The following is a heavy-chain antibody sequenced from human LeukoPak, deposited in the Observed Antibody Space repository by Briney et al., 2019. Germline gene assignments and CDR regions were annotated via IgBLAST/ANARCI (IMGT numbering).Heavy chain of an antibody. D-gene: IGHD3-10*01. CDR2: IYNSGST. Sequence: SETLSLTCTVSGGSISSYYWNWIRQPPGKGLEWIGYIYNSGSTNNNPSLKSRVTISVDTSKKQFSLKLSSVTAADTAVYYCARETPYGSGSYPFDYWGQGILVTVSS. J-gene: IGHJ4*02. CDR1: GGSISSYY. CDR3: ARETPYGSGSYPFDY. V-gene: IGHV4-59*01.